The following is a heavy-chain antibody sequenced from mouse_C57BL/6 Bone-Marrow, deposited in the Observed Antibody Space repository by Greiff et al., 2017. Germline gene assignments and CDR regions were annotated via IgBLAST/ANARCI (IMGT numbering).Heavy chain of an antibody. Sequence: QVQLQQPGTELVKPGASVKLSCKASGYTFTSYWMHWVKQRPGQGLEWLGNIIPCNGGTNYNDQFKCKATLTVDKSSSTAYRQLSSLTSEDSAVYYCARRGLNCGSPFAYGGQGTLGTVSA. CDR1: GYTFTSYW. D-gene: IGHD1-1*01. CDR3: ARRGLNCGSPFAY. V-gene: IGHV1-53*01. CDR2: IIPCNGGT. J-gene: IGHJ3*01.